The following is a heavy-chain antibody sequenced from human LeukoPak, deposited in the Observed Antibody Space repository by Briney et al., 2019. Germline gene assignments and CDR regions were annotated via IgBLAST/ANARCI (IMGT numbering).Heavy chain of an antibody. J-gene: IGHJ4*02. CDR1: GCSINGCDYY. D-gene: IGHD5-24*01. Sequence: SQTLSLTCTVTGCSINGCDYYLNWLRQHPGKALEWIGCIHHTGSVHDNPSLMGRNTISVDTSRRIFPLNLASVTAADTAVYYCARGADAYNVAYWSPGTLVTVSS. V-gene: IGHV4-31*03. CDR2: IHHTGSV. CDR3: ARGADAYNVAY.